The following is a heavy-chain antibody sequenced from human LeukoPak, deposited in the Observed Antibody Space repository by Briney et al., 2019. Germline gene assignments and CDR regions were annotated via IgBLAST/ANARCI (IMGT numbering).Heavy chain of an antibody. CDR3: ARDAVYCTNGVCYRATYFDY. J-gene: IGHJ4*02. V-gene: IGHV3-21*01. CDR1: GFTFSSYE. CDR2: ISSSSSYI. D-gene: IGHD2-8*01. Sequence: GGSLGLSCAASGFTFSSYEMNWVRQAPGKGMEWVSSISSSSSYIYYADSVKGRFTISRDNAKNSLYLQMNSLRAEDTAVYYCARDAVYCTNGVCYRATYFDYWGQGTLVTVSS.